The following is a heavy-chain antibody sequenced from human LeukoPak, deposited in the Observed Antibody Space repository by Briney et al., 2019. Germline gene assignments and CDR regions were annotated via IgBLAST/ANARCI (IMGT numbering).Heavy chain of an antibody. CDR2: IIPIFGTA. CDR3: ARASARRRDAFDV. Sequence: ASVKVSCKASGGTFSSYAISWVRQAPGQGLEWMGGIIPIFGTADYAQKFQGRVTITADESTSTAYMELSSLRSEDTAVYYCARASARRRDAFDVWGQGTMVTVSS. V-gene: IGHV1-69*13. CDR1: GGTFSSYA. J-gene: IGHJ3*01.